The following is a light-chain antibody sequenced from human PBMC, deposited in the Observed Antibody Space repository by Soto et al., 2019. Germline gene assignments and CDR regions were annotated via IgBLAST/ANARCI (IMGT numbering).Light chain of an antibody. CDR1: QSVSSS. CDR2: GAS. V-gene: IGKV3-15*01. J-gene: IGKJ1*01. CDR3: QQYNIWWT. Sequence: EIVMTQSPATLSVSPGERVTLSCRASQSVSSSLAWYQQKPGQAPRLLIYGASTRAIGIPGRFSGSGSETEFTLTISSLQSEDFAVYYCQQYNIWWTFGQGTKVETK.